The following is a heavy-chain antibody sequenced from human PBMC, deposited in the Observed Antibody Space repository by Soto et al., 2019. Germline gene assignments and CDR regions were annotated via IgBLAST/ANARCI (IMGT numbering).Heavy chain of an antibody. D-gene: IGHD5-12*01. Sequence: SETLSLTCVVSGYVITSGYYWGWIRQPPGKGLEWIGTVDHSGSTYYDPSLQGRVTISIDTSKNQFSLKLTSVTAADTALYYCARYFHTYSGPPIWGQGTLVTVSS. V-gene: IGHV4-38-2*01. J-gene: IGHJ4*02. CDR2: VDHSGST. CDR3: ARYFHTYSGPPI. CDR1: GYVITSGYY.